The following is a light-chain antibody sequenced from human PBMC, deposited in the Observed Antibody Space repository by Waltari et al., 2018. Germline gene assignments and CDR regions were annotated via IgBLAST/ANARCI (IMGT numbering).Light chain of an antibody. CDR3: SSYTSSSTPLV. V-gene: IGLV2-14*03. J-gene: IGLJ2*01. CDR1: SSDVGGYNY. Sequence: QSALTQPASVSGSPGQSLTISCTGTSSDVGGYNYVSWFQQHPGKAPKLMIYDVSNRTSGVSNRFSGSKSGNTASLTISGLQAEDEADYYCSSYTSSSTPLVFGGGTKLTVL. CDR2: DVS.